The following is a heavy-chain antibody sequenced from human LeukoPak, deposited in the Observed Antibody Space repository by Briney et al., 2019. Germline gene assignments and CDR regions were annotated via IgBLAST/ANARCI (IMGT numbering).Heavy chain of an antibody. V-gene: IGHV1-69*05. D-gene: IGHD3-22*01. J-gene: IGHJ4*02. CDR3: ARDSSGYYYDLFDY. Sequence: SVKVSCKASGGTFSSYAISWVRQAPGQGLEWMGGIIPIFGTANYAQKFQGRVTITTDESTSTAYMELSSLRSEDTAVYYCARDSSGYYYDLFDYWGQGTPVTVSS. CDR2: IIPIFGTA. CDR1: GGTFSSYA.